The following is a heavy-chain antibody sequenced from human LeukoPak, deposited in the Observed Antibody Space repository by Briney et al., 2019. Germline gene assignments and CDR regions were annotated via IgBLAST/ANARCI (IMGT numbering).Heavy chain of an antibody. V-gene: IGHV3-48*04. D-gene: IGHD3-10*02. CDR1: GFTFSNAW. J-gene: IGHJ6*04. CDR2: ISSSGSTI. Sequence: GGSLRLSCAASGFTFSNAWMNWVRQAPGKGLEWVSYISSSGSTIYYADSVKGRFTISRDNTKNSLYLQMNSLRAEDTAVYYCAELGITMIGGVWGKGTTVTISS. CDR3: AELGITMIGGV.